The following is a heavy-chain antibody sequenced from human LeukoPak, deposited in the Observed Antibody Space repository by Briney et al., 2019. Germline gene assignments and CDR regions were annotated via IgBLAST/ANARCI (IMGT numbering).Heavy chain of an antibody. J-gene: IGHJ4*02. Sequence: SETLSLTCTVSGGSISSSSYYWGWIRQPPGKGLEWIGSIYYSGSTYYNPSLKSRVTISVDTPKNQFSLKLSSVTAADTAVYYCAREPLGIAAAAIDYWGQGTLVTVSS. CDR1: GGSISSSSYY. CDR2: IYYSGST. V-gene: IGHV4-39*07. CDR3: AREPLGIAAAAIDY. D-gene: IGHD6-13*01.